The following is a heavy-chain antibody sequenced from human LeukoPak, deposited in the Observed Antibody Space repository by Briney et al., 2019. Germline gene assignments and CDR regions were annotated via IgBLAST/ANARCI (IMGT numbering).Heavy chain of an antibody. CDR1: GFTFSTYG. Sequence: PGRSLRLSCAASGFTFSTYGMHWGRQAPGKGLEWLAVIWYDGSNIYYADSVKGRFAISRDNSKNTLYLQMNSLRAEDTALYYCARGLVVGGTGVWAFDIWGQGTMVTVSS. V-gene: IGHV3-33*01. J-gene: IGHJ3*02. CDR2: IWYDGSNI. D-gene: IGHD1-26*01. CDR3: ARGLVVGGTGVWAFDI.